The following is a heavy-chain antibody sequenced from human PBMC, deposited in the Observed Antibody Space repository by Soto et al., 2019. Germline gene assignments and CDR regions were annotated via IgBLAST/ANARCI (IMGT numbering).Heavy chain of an antibody. CDR3: AGMPYTSGLRFDP. D-gene: IGHD6-19*01. CDR1: GDSYSISTYS. CDR2: IYQSGVT. J-gene: IGHJ5*02. V-gene: IGHV4-30-2*01. Sequence: LSLTCNMSGDSYSISTYSWSWIRQPPGKALQWIGFIYQSGVTSYNPSLASRVSVSLDRSNNQCSLKLKSVTAADTAVYFCAGMPYTSGLRFDPWGPGTLVTVSS.